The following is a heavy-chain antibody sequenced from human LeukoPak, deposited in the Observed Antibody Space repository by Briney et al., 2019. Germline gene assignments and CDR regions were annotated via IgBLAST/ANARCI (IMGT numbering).Heavy chain of an antibody. V-gene: IGHV1-69*04. CDR3: AHTYYYGSGSYYNNFDY. CDR1: GGTFSSYA. CDR2: IIPILGIA. D-gene: IGHD3-10*01. Sequence: SVKVSCKASGGTFSSYAISWVRQAPGQGLEWMGRIIPILGIANYAQKFQGRVTITADKSTSTAYMELSSLRSEDTAVYYCAHTYYYGSGSYYNNFDYWGQGTLDTVSS. J-gene: IGHJ4*02.